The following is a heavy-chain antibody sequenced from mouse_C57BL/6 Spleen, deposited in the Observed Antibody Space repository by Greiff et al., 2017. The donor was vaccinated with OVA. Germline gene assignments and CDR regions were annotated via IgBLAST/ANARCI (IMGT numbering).Heavy chain of an antibody. CDR1: GFTFSSYA. D-gene: IGHD1-1*01. Sequence: EVQLVESGEGLVKPGGSLKLSCAASGFTFSSYAMSWVRQTPEKRLEWVAYISSGGDYIYYADTVKGRFTISRDNARNTLYLQMSSLKSEDTAMYYCTRDYYGSPWYFDVWGTGTTVTVSS. CDR3: TRDYYGSPWYFDV. CDR2: ISSGGDYI. J-gene: IGHJ1*03. V-gene: IGHV5-9-1*02.